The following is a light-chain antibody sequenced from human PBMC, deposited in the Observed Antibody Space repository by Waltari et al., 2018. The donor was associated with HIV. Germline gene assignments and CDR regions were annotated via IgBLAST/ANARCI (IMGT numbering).Light chain of an antibody. V-gene: IGLV2-8*01. CDR2: EVT. Sequence: QSALTQPPSASGSPGQSVTISCTGAGSDVGAYNYVSWYQQHPGKAPKLMIYEVTKRPSGVPDRFFGSKSGNTASLTVSGLQAEDEADYYCSSYAVSNSLVCGGGTKLTVL. CDR3: SSYAVSNSLV. J-gene: IGLJ2*01. CDR1: GSDVGAYNY.